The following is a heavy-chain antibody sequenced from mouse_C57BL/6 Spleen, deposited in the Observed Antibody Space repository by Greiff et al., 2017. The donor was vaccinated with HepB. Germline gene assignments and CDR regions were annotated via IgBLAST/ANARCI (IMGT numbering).Heavy chain of an antibody. D-gene: IGHD1-1*01. CDR1: GYSFTGYF. J-gene: IGHJ2*01. Sequence: VQLQQSGPELVKPGDSVKISCKASGYSFTGYFMNWVMQSHGKSLEWIGRINPYNGDTFYNQKFKGKATLTVDKSSITAHMELRSLTSEDSAVYYYSRRGGSSGYFDDWGPGTTLTVSS. CDR2: INPYNGDT. CDR3: SRRGGSSGYFDD. V-gene: IGHV1-20*01.